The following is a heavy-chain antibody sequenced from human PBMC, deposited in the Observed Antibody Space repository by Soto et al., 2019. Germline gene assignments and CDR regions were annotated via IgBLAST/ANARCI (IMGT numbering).Heavy chain of an antibody. CDR2: IYYSGST. J-gene: IGHJ4*02. V-gene: IGHV4-31*03. CDR1: GGSISSGGYY. Sequence: QVQLQESGPGLVKPSETLSLTCTVSGGSISSGGYYWSWIRQHPGQGLEWIGYIYYSGSTSYNPSLKSRVTISIDTSKNQFSLKLSSMSAADTAVYYCARDGGYGSGSYRFDYWGQGTLVTVSS. CDR3: ARDGGYGSGSYRFDY. D-gene: IGHD3-10*01.